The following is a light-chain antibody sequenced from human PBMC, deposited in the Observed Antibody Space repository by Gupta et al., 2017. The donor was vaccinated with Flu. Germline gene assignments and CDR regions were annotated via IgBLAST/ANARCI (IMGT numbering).Light chain of an antibody. Sequence: SALTQPRSVSGSPGQSVTISFTGTSSDVGTYNYVFWYQRHPGKAPNLIIFDVNKRPSGVPGRFSVTKSGNTASLTISVRQAEEEADYYGCSAAGRDTWVFGTGTKLTVL. CDR2: DVN. CDR1: SSDVGTYNY. J-gene: IGLJ3*02. CDR3: CSAAGRDTWV. V-gene: IGLV2-11*01.